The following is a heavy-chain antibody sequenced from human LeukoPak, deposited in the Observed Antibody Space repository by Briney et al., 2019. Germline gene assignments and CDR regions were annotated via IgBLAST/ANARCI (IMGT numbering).Heavy chain of an antibody. V-gene: IGHV4-59*08. CDR2: IYCSGST. CDR1: GXSIRAYY. J-gene: IGHJ4*02. D-gene: IGHD6-19*01. Sequence: SVTLSLTCALSGXSIRAYYWNWLRQPPGRGREWIGYIYCSGSTNYNPSLKSRVTLSVDTRKNQFSLKLGSVTARGTAVYYCARHQWLGPFDYWGQGTLVTVSS. CDR3: ARHQWLGPFDY.